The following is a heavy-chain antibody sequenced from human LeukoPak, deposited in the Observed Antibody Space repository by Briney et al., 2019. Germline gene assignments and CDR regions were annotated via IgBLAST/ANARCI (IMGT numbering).Heavy chain of an antibody. J-gene: IGHJ4*02. CDR3: ARAGPEYSYRYTPFSFDS. V-gene: IGHV4-59*01. CDR1: GGSITNYY. D-gene: IGHD5-18*01. CDR2: IFYSGDT. Sequence: SETLSLTCSVSGGSITNYYWGWIRQPPGKGLEWIGFIFYSGDTNYNPSLKSRVTISVDTSKNQFSLKLSSVTAADTAVYYCARAGPEYSYRYTPFSFDSWGQGTLVTVAS.